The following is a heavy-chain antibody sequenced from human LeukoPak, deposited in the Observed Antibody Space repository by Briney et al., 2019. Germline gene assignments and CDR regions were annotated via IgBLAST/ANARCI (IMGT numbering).Heavy chain of an antibody. Sequence: SETLSLTCTVSGAPVFNHYWSWLRQPPRKRLEWLGYIYHSGRTTYNPSLTSRVTISVDTSKDQFSLKLTSVTAADTAVYYCASLEEYGTYHYWGQGTLVTVSS. J-gene: IGHJ4*02. CDR1: GAPVFNHY. CDR3: ASLEEYGTYHY. D-gene: IGHD3-16*02. CDR2: IYHSGRT. V-gene: IGHV4-59*02.